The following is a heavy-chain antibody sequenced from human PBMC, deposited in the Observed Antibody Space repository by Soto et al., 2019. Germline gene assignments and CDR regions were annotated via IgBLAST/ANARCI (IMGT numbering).Heavy chain of an antibody. CDR2: IYHSGST. CDR1: GGSISSSNW. J-gene: IGHJ5*02. V-gene: IGHV4-4*02. Sequence: QVQLQESGPGLVKPSGTLSLTCAVSGGSISSSNWWSWVRQPPGKGLEWIGEIYHSGSTNYNPSLKGRVTISVDKSKNQFSLKLSSVTAADTAVYYCAREPTPMNWNDEGPIGSWGQGTLVTVSS. CDR3: AREPTPMNWNDEGPIGS. D-gene: IGHD1-1*01.